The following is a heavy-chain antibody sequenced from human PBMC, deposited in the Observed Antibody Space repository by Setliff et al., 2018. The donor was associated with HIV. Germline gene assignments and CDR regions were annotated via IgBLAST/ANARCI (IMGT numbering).Heavy chain of an antibody. CDR2: ISGYNGNT. CDR1: GYTFTNYG. CDR3: ARDSRPSIAPYNFDY. J-gene: IGHJ4*02. D-gene: IGHD2-2*01. Sequence: GASVKVSCKASGYTFTNYGISWVRQAPGQGLEWMGWISGYNGNTNYAQKFQGRVTMTTDTSTRTAYMELRSLRSDDTAVYYCARDSRPSIAPYNFDYWGQGTVVTVSS. V-gene: IGHV1-18*01.